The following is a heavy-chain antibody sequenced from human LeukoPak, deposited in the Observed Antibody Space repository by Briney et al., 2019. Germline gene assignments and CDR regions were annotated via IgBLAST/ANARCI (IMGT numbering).Heavy chain of an antibody. J-gene: IGHJ4*02. V-gene: IGHV3-74*01. CDR3: AKDSGWLQLGKGFDY. Sequence: GGSLRLSCAATGFTFSSYWMHWVRQAPGKGLVWVSRINTDGSSTTYADSVKGRFTISRDNAKNTLYLQMNRLRAEDTAVYYCAKDSGWLQLGKGFDYWGQGTLVTVSS. CDR1: GFTFSSYW. CDR2: INTDGSST. D-gene: IGHD5-24*01.